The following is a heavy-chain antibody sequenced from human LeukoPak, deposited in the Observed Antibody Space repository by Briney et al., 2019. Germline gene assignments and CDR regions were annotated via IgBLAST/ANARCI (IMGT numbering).Heavy chain of an antibody. J-gene: IGHJ2*01. V-gene: IGHV4-39*01. CDR3: ARLDSLHWYFDL. CDR2: IYYSGST. CDR1: GGPISSSTYY. D-gene: IGHD3-22*01. Sequence: PSETLSLTCTVSGGPISSSTYYWGWIRQPPGKGLEWIGSIYYSGSTYYNPSLKSRVTISVDTSKNQFSLKLTSVTAADTAVFYCARLDSLHWYFDLWGRGTLVTVSS.